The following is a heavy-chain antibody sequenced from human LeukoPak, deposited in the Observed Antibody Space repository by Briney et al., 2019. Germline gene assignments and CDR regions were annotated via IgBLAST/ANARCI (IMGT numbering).Heavy chain of an antibody. Sequence: GGSLRLSCAASGFMFSSNWMSWVRLAPGKGLEWVANIKEDGTQTYYVDSVKGRFTISRDNAKNSLYLQMNSLRVEDTAVYYCAKEGRSLQTYWGQGTLVTVSS. CDR1: GFMFSSNW. J-gene: IGHJ4*02. V-gene: IGHV3-7*03. CDR2: IKEDGTQT. CDR3: AKEGRSLQTY. D-gene: IGHD5-24*01.